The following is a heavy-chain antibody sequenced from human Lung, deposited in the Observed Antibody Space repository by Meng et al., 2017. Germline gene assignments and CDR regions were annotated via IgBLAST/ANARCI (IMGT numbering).Heavy chain of an antibody. Sequence: QVQLKRWGAGLLKSSEPLSLTCVFSGGSFSDYYWSWIRQPPGKGLEWIGEINHSGSTNYNPSLESRATISVDTSQNNLSLKLSSETAADSAVYYCARGPTTMAHDFDYWGQGTLVTVSS. D-gene: IGHD4-11*01. J-gene: IGHJ4*02. CDR2: INHSGST. CDR1: GGSFSDYY. CDR3: ARGPTTMAHDFDY. V-gene: IGHV4-34*01.